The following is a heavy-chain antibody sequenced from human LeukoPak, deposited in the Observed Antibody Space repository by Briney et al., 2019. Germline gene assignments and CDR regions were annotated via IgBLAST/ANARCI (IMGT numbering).Heavy chain of an antibody. CDR3: ARTLGYCSSTSCYVGEFDP. D-gene: IGHD2-2*01. CDR2: IYYSGST. V-gene: IGHV4-59*01. Sequence: SETLSLTCTVSGGSISSYYWSWIRQPPGKGLEWIGYIYYSGSTNYNPSLKSRVTISVDTSKNQFPLKLSSVTAADTAVYYCARTLGYCSSTSCYVGEFDPWGQGTLVTVSS. CDR1: GGSISSYY. J-gene: IGHJ5*02.